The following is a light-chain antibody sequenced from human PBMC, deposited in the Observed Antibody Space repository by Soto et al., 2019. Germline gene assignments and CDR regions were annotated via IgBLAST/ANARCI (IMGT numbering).Light chain of an antibody. CDR3: QPYNSYPYS. V-gene: IGKV1-5*01. CDR1: QSISSW. Sequence: DIQMTQSPSTLSASVGDRVTITCRASQSISSWLAWYQQKPGKAPKLLIYDASSLESGVPSIFSGSGSGTDFTLTIISLQPDDFETYYCQPYNSYPYSFGHGTKVDIK. CDR2: DAS. J-gene: IGKJ1*01.